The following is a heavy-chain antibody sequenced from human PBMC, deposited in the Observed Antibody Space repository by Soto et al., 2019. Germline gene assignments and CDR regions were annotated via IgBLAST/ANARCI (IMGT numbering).Heavy chain of an antibody. Sequence: QNTLKESGPTLVKPTQTLTLTCTFSGLSLSTSVVGVGWIRQPPGKALEWLALIYWDDDKRYSPSLKSRLTITKDTSKNQVVLTMTNMDPVDTATYYCARRGVAGDCFDYWGQGTLVTVSS. J-gene: IGHJ4*02. CDR3: ARRGVAGDCFDY. CDR1: GLSLSTSVVG. D-gene: IGHD2-15*01. V-gene: IGHV2-5*02. CDR2: IYWDDDK.